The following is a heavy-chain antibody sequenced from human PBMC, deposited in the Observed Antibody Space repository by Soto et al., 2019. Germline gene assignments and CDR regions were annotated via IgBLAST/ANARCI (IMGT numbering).Heavy chain of an antibody. Sequence: GASVKVSCKASGYTFTSYGISWVRQAPGQGLEWMGWISAYNGNTNYAQKLQGRVTMTTDTSTSTACMELRSLRSDDTAVYYCARDIVVVPAAIPYYYYGMDVWGQGTTVTVSS. CDR2: ISAYNGNT. CDR1: GYTFTSYG. CDR3: ARDIVVVPAAIPYYYYGMDV. J-gene: IGHJ6*02. V-gene: IGHV1-18*04. D-gene: IGHD2-2*01.